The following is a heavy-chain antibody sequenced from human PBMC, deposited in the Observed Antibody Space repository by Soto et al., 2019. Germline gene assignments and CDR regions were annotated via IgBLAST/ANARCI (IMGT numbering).Heavy chain of an antibody. CDR1: GYTFTSYF. Sequence: ASVKVSCKASGYTFTSYFITWVRQAPGQGLEWMGWISAYNGNTNYAQMLQGRVTMTTDTSTATAYMEMRTLRSDDTAVYYCARQNYYSGMDVWGQGTPVTVSS. CDR3: ARQNYYSGMDV. J-gene: IGHJ6*02. V-gene: IGHV1-18*01. CDR2: ISAYNGNT.